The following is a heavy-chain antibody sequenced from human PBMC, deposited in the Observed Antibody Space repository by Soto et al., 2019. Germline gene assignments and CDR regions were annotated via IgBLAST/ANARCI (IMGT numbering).Heavy chain of an antibody. D-gene: IGHD3-3*01. CDR2: ISAYNGNT. CDR1: GYTFTSYG. Sequence: ASVKVSCKASGYTFTSYGISWVRQAPGQGLEWMGWISAYNGNTNYAQKLQGRVTMTTDTSTSTAYMELRSLRSDDTAVYYCARDITIFRVGANYYYYGMDVCGQGTTVTVSS. J-gene: IGHJ6*02. V-gene: IGHV1-18*01. CDR3: ARDITIFRVGANYYYYGMDV.